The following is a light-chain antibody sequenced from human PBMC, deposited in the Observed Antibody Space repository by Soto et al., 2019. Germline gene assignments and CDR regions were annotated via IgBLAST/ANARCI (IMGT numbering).Light chain of an antibody. CDR3: CSYASTYHYVV. Sequence: QSALTQPRSVSGSPGQSVTISCTGTSSDVGGYNFVSWYQHHPGKAPKVLIYDVSKRPSGVPDRFSGSKSGNTASLTISGLQAEEEAEYHCCSYASTYHYVVFGGGTKVTVL. CDR2: DVS. V-gene: IGLV2-11*01. J-gene: IGLJ2*01. CDR1: SSDVGGYNF.